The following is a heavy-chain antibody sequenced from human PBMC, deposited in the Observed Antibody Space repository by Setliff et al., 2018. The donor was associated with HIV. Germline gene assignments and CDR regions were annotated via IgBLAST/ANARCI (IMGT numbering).Heavy chain of an antibody. D-gene: IGHD1-26*01. Sequence: SVKVSCKASGNTFSSYGITWVRQAPGQGLEWMGGTTPLLGTTNYAQKFQGRVTITADKSTSTAYMELSSLRSEDTAVYYCARPQWELGVDYYGMDVWGQGTTVTVSS. CDR1: GNTFSSYG. J-gene: IGHJ6*02. CDR2: TTPLLGTT. CDR3: ARPQWELGVDYYGMDV. V-gene: IGHV1-69*10.